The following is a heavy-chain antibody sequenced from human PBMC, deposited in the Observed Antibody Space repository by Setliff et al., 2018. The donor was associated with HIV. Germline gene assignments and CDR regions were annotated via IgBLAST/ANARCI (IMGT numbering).Heavy chain of an antibody. D-gene: IGHD5-18*01. CDR2: IYHSGST. Sequence: NPSETLSLTCAVSGYSIGSGYYWGWIRQPPGKGLEWIGSIYHSGSTYNNPSLKSRVTISVDTSKNQFSLKLTSVTAADTAVYYCARTLRAAAMGYFDYWGQGTLVTVSS. CDR3: ARTLRAAAMGYFDY. J-gene: IGHJ4*02. V-gene: IGHV4-38-2*01. CDR1: GYSIGSGYY.